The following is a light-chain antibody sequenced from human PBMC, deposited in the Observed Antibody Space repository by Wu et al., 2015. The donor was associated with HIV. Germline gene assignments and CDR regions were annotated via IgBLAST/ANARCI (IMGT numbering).Light chain of an antibody. V-gene: IGKV3-15*01. J-gene: IGKJ2*03. CDR2: GAS. CDR3: QQYDRSPPLYS. Sequence: EIVMTQSPATLSVSPGERATLSCRASQSVSSNLAWYQQKPGQAPRLLMYGASTRATGIPARFSGSGSGTEFTLTISSLQSEDFAVYYCQQYDRSPPLYSFGQGTKAGDQT. CDR1: QSVSSN.